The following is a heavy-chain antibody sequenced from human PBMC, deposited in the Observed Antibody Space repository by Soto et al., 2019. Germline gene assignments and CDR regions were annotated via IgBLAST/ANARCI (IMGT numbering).Heavy chain of an antibody. D-gene: IGHD1-26*01. Sequence: QVQLQESGPGLVKPSQTLSLTCSVSGASISRGGYYWGWSRQHPGKGLEWIAYMHYDGSTFYNPSLQGRVTISSDSSKNQFSLQVRSVTATDTAIYYCARTKVGHSTPSDLWGQGTLVTVSS. V-gene: IGHV4-31*03. CDR2: MHYDGST. CDR3: ARTKVGHSTPSDL. J-gene: IGHJ4*02. CDR1: GASISRGGYY.